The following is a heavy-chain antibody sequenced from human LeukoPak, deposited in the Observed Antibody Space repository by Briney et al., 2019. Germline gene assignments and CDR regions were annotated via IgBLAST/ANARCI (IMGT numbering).Heavy chain of an antibody. CDR2: ISPTGGST. J-gene: IGHJ4*02. D-gene: IGHD6-6*01. CDR3: ASEAYSSSSRITYFDY. CDR1: GYTFTNYF. V-gene: IGHV1-46*01. Sequence: ASVEVSCKASGYTFTNYFMHWVRQAPGQGLEWMGIISPTGGSTSYAQKFQGRVTMTRDTSTSTVYMELSSLSSEDTAVYYCASEAYSSSSRITYFDYWGQGTLVTVSS.